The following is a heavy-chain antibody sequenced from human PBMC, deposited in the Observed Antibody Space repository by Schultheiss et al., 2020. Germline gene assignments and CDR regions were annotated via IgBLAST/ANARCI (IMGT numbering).Heavy chain of an antibody. Sequence: ASVKVSCKASGYTFTSYYMHWVRQAPGQGLEWMGIINPSGGSTSYAQKFQGRVTMTRDTSTSTVYMELSSLRSENTAVYYCAADVAVAVDLWNWFDPWGQGTLVTVSS. V-gene: IGHV1-46*01. J-gene: IGHJ5*02. CDR1: GYTFTSYY. CDR3: AADVAVAVDLWNWFDP. CDR2: INPSGGST. D-gene: IGHD6-19*01.